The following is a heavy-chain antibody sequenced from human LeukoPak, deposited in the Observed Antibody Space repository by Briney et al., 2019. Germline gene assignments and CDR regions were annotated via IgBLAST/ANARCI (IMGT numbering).Heavy chain of an antibody. CDR3: ARPSLDFWSGYYTPFDY. Sequence: GASVKVSCKASGYTFTRYGISWVRQAPGQGLEWMGGIIPIFGTANYAQKLQGRVTITADESTSTAYMELSSLRSEDTAVYYCARPSLDFWSGYYTPFDYWGQGTLVTVSS. CDR2: IIPIFGTA. CDR1: GYTFTRYG. J-gene: IGHJ4*02. V-gene: IGHV1-69*13. D-gene: IGHD3-3*01.